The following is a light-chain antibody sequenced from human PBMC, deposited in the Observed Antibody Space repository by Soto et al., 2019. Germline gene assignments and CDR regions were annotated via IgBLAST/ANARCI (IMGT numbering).Light chain of an antibody. CDR1: QSVSDN. Sequence: EIVLTQSPATLSVSPGERVTLSCRASQSVSDNLAWYQQKPGQAPRLLIYGASIRATDIPARFSGSGSETDFTLTISSLEPEDFAVYYCQQRSNWPHSITVGQGTRLEIK. CDR3: QQRSNWPHSIT. J-gene: IGKJ5*01. V-gene: IGKV3-11*01. CDR2: GAS.